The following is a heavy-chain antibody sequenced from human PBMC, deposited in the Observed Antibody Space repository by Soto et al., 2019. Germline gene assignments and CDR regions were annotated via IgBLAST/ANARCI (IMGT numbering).Heavy chain of an antibody. D-gene: IGHD3-22*01. J-gene: IGHJ4*02. CDR1: GFTFSTYG. CDR2: MWHEGSNK. Sequence: QVPLVESGGGVVQPGRSLRLSCVASGFTFSTYGMHWVRQAPGKGLEWVAVMWHEGSNKYYTDSVKGRFTISRDNSKNTLYLQMKSLRAEDTAVYYCARGPPEYSGGYFAFDYWGQGTLVTVSS. CDR3: ARGPPEYSGGYFAFDY. V-gene: IGHV3-33*01.